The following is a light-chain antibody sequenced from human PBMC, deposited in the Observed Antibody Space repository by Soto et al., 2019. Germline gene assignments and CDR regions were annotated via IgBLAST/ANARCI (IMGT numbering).Light chain of an antibody. CDR3: QQYDSPPSLT. J-gene: IGKJ4*01. Sequence: EIVLTQSPGTLSLSPGERVTLSCRASQSVSGSYLAWYQQKPGQAPRLLINGASSRATGIPDRFSGSGSGTDFTLTISRLEPQDDAVYYCQQYDSPPSLTFGGGTKVEMK. V-gene: IGKV3-20*01. CDR1: QSVSGSY. CDR2: GAS.